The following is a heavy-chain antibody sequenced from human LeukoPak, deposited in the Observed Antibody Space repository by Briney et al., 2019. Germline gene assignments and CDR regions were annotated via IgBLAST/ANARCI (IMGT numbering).Heavy chain of an antibody. CDR3: AKGSSGYFADL. CDR1: GFIFNNYG. V-gene: IGHV3-23*01. Sequence: GGSLRLSCVASGFIFNNYGLIWVRQAPGKGLEWVSAISNDGGGTQYADFVEGRFTISRDNSKNTLFLQMSSLRAEDTALYYCAKGSSGYFADLWGQGTRVTVST. J-gene: IGHJ5*02. CDR2: ISNDGGGT. D-gene: IGHD3-22*01.